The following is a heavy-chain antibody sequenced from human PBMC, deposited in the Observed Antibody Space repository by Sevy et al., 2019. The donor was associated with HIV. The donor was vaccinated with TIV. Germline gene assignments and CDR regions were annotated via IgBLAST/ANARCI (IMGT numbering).Heavy chain of an antibody. V-gene: IGHV3-30-3*01. CDR1: GFTFSSYA. CDR2: ISYDGSNK. CDR3: ARAFSTGGFDY. Sequence: GSLRLSCAASGFTFSSYAMHWVRQAPGKGLEWVAVISYDGSNKYYADSVKGRFTISRDNSKNTLYLQMNSLRAEDTTVYYCARAFSTGGFDYWGQGTLVTVSS. D-gene: IGHD6-25*01. J-gene: IGHJ4*02.